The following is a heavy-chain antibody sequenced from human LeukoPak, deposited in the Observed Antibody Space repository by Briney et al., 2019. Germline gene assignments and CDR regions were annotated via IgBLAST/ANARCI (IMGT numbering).Heavy chain of an antibody. CDR3: ARASLPATHFDY. CDR2: INPNSGGT. CDR1: GYTFTGYY. J-gene: IGHJ4*02. Sequence: ASVKVSCKASGYTFTGYYMHWVRQAPGQGLEWMGWINPNSGGTNYEQKFQGRVTMTRDTSISTAYMELSRLRSDDTAVYYCARASLPATHFDYWGQGTLATVSS. D-gene: IGHD2-2*01. V-gene: IGHV1-2*02.